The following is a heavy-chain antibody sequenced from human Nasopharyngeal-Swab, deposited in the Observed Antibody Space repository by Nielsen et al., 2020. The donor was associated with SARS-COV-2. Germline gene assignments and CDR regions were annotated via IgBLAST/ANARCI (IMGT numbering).Heavy chain of an antibody. D-gene: IGHD2-15*01. CDR2: IYSGGAT. CDR3: ARGDISAV. J-gene: IGHJ6*04. Sequence: VRQAPGKGLEWVSIIYSGGATHYADSVRGRLTISRDNSKNTLYLQMNSLRAEDTAVYYCARGDISAVWGKGTTVTVSS. V-gene: IGHV3-53*01.